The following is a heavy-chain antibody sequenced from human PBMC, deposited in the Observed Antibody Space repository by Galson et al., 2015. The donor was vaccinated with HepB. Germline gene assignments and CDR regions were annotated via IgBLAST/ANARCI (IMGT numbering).Heavy chain of an antibody. CDR3: ARSITIFGVVIRRTKNWFDP. CDR1: GDSVSSNSAA. J-gene: IGHJ5*02. CDR2: TYYRSKWYN. Sequence: CAISGDSVSSNSAAWNWIRQSPSRGLEWLGRTYYRSKWYNDYAVSVKSRITINPDTSKNQFSLQLNSVTPEDTAVYYCARSITIFGVVIRRTKNWFDPWGQGTLVTVSS. V-gene: IGHV6-1*01. D-gene: IGHD3-3*01.